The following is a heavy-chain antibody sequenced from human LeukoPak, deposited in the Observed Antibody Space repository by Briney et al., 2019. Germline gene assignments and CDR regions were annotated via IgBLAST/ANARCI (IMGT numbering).Heavy chain of an antibody. V-gene: IGHV3-23*01. D-gene: IGHD3-22*01. Sequence: GGSLRLSCAASGFTFSSYSMNWVRQAPGKGLEWVSAISGSGGSTYYADSVKGRFTISRDNSKNTLYLQMNSLRAEDTAVYYCAKDSSPDSSGYFPRRAYFDYWGQGTLVTVSS. CDR1: GFTFSSYS. CDR2: ISGSGGST. CDR3: AKDSSPDSSGYFPRRAYFDY. J-gene: IGHJ4*02.